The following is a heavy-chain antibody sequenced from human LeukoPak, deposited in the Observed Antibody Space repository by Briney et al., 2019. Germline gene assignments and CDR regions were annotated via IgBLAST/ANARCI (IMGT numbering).Heavy chain of an antibody. CDR1: GGSISSSSYY. Sequence: SETLSLTCTVSGGSISSSSYYWGWIRQPPGKGLEWIGSIYYSGSTYYNPSLKSRVTISVDTSKNQFPLKLSSVTAADTAVYYCAREAIRWFDPWGQGTLVTVSS. J-gene: IGHJ5*02. CDR2: IYYSGST. V-gene: IGHV4-39*06. CDR3: AREAIRWFDP.